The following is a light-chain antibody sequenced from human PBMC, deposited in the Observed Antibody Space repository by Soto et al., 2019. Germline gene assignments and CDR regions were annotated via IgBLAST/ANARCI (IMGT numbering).Light chain of an antibody. CDR1: QSISSW. CDR3: QQSYSTPMT. J-gene: IGKJ1*01. V-gene: IGKV1-39*01. CDR2: DAS. Sequence: RVTXTCRASQSISSWLAWYQQKPGKAHKLMIYDASTWESGVTSRLSGSGSGTDFTLTISSLQPEDFATHYCQQSYSTPMTVGQGTKVDIK.